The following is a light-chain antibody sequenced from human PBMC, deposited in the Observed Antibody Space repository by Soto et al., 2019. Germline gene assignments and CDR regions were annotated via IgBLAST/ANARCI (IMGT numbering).Light chain of an antibody. V-gene: IGKV1-5*01. CDR3: QQYDGD. CDR2: DAS. CDR1: QCISSW. Sequence: DIQLTQSPTLSASVGDRVTITCRASQCISSWLAWYQQKPGKVPKLLIYDASFLESVVPSMFSVRGSGTVFTLTISSLHPQDFATYYCQQYDGDFVGGTRVEIK. J-gene: IGKJ4*01.